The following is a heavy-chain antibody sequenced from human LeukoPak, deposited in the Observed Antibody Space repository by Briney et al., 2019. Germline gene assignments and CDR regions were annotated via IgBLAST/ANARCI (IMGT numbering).Heavy chain of an antibody. CDR2: INSYNGNT. Sequence: ASVKVSCKASGYTFTSYGISWVRQAPGQGLEWVGWINSYNGNTNYAQKLQGRVTMTTDTPTSTGYMELRSLRSDDKAVYYCARPYGSGSYYYGMDVWGQGTTVSVSS. V-gene: IGHV1-18*01. CDR1: GYTFTSYG. CDR3: ARPYGSGSYYYGMDV. D-gene: IGHD3-10*01. J-gene: IGHJ6*02.